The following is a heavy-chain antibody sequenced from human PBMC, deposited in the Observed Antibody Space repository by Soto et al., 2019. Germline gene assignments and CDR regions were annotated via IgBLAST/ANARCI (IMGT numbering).Heavy chain of an antibody. CDR3: ARDAGIGVVPSAIAAHWFVP. V-gene: IGHV1-69*08. D-gene: IGHD2-2*01. CDR2: IIPILGIA. J-gene: IGHJ5*02. Sequence: QVQLVQSGAEVKKPGSSVKVSCKASGGTFSSYTISWVRQAPGQGLEWMGRIIPILGIANYAQKFQGRVTITADKSTSAAYMELSSLRSEDTAAYYCARDAGIGVVPSAIAAHWFVPWGQGTLVTVSS. CDR1: GGTFSSYT.